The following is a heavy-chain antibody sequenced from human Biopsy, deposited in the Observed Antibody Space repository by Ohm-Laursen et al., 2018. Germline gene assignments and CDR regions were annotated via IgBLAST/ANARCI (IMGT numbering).Heavy chain of an antibody. CDR3: ARGPLGPLLEWLLFQTSIDV. Sequence: ASVKVSCKSSGYTFIDYYIHWVRQAPGQGLEWMGWVNPNNGDKKFAPDFQGRLTMTRDKSISTACMELIRLRSDDTAVYYCARGPLGPLLEWLLFQTSIDVWGQGTTVTVSS. CDR2: VNPNNGDK. CDR1: GYTFIDYY. V-gene: IGHV1-2*07. J-gene: IGHJ6*02. D-gene: IGHD3-3*01.